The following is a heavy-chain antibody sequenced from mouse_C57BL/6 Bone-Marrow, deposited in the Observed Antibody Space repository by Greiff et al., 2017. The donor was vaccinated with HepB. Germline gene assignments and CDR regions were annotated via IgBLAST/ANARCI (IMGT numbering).Heavy chain of an antibody. V-gene: IGHV1-81*01. CDR3: ALYDYEGRDY. D-gene: IGHD2-4*01. CDR1: GYTFTSYG. CDR2: IHPNSGST. Sequence: QVQLKESGAELARPGASVKLSCKASGYTFTSYGISWVKQRTGQGLEWIGMIHPNSGSTNYNEKFKSKATLTVDKSSSTAYMQLSSLTSEDSAVYYCALYDYEGRDYWGQGTTLTVSS. J-gene: IGHJ2*01.